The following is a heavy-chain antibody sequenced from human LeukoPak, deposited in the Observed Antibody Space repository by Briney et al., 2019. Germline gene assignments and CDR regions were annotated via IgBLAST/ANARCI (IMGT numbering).Heavy chain of an antibody. V-gene: IGHV6-1*01. D-gene: IGHD5-18*01. J-gene: IGHJ2*01. CDR2: TYYRSKWYN. CDR3: ARGGYSSSQNHWYFDL. CDR1: GDSVSSNSAA. Sequence: SQTLSLTCAISGDSVSSNSAAWNWIRQSPSRGLEWLGRTYYRSKWYNDYAVSVKSRITINPDTSKNQFSLQLNSVTPEDTAVYYCARGGYSSSQNHWYFDLWGRGTLVTVSS.